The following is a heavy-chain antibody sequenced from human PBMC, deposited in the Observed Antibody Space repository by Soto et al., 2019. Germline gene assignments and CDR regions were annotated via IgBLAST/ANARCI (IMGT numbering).Heavy chain of an antibody. J-gene: IGHJ6*02. CDR2: IIPILGIA. CDR3: ARVDFYYYGMDV. Sequence: QVQLVQSGAEVKKPGSSVKVSCKASGGTFSSYTISWVRQAPGQGLEWMGRIIPILGIANYAQKFQGRVTIXAXXSTSTAYMELSSLRSEDTAVYYCARVDFYYYGMDVWGQGTTVTVSS. CDR1: GGTFSSYT. V-gene: IGHV1-69*02.